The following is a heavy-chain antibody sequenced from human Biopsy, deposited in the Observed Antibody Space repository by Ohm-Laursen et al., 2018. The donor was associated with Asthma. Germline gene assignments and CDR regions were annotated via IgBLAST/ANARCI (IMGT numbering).Heavy chain of an antibody. CDR2: INAANGNT. V-gene: IGHV1-3*01. D-gene: IGHD3-9*01. CDR3: ARTYFDFLTGQVHDAFAM. CDR1: GYTFINYA. J-gene: IGHJ3*02. Sequence: SSVKVSCKASGYTFINYAIHWVRQAPGHSLEWMGWINAANGNTKYSQKFQGRFTISRDTSASTAYTDLSSLRSEDTAVYYCARTYFDFLTGQVHDAFAMWGQGTMVTVSS.